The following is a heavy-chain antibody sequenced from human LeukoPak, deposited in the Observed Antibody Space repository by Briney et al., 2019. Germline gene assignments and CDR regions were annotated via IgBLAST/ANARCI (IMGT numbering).Heavy chain of an antibody. CDR2: IIPIFGTA. CDR1: GGTFSSCA. V-gene: IGHV1-69*13. D-gene: IGHD4-23*01. Sequence: VASVKVSCKASGGTFSSCAISWVRQAPGQGLEWMGGIIPIFGTANYAQKFQGRVTITADESTSTAYMELSSLRSEDTAVYYCARKPYGGNWFDYWGQGTLVTVSS. CDR3: ARKPYGGNWFDY. J-gene: IGHJ4*02.